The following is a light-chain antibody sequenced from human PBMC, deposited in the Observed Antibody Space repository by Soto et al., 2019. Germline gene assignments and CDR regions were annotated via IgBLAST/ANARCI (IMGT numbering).Light chain of an antibody. CDR3: SSYTTSTTLSVV. Sequence: QSALTQPASVSGSPGQSITISCTGTSSDVGAYNYVSWYQQHPGKAPKLMIYGVTNRPSGVSNRFSGSKSGNTASLTISGLQAEDEADYYCSSYTTSTTLSVVFGGGTKRPS. V-gene: IGLV2-14*01. CDR1: SSDVGAYNY. CDR2: GVT. J-gene: IGLJ2*01.